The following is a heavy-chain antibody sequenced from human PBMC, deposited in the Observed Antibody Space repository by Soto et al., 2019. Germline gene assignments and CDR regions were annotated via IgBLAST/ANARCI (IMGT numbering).Heavy chain of an antibody. D-gene: IGHD3-3*01. CDR2: ISAYNGNT. CDR3: ARDSRGITIFGVVIGYGMDV. V-gene: IGHV1-18*01. J-gene: IGHJ6*02. Sequence: QVQLVQPGAEVKKPGASVKVSCKASGYTFTSYGISWVRQAPGQGLEWMGWISAYNGNTNYAQKLQGRVTMTTDTSTSTAYMELRSLRSDDTAVYYCARDSRGITIFGVVIGYGMDVWGQGTTVTVSS. CDR1: GYTFTSYG.